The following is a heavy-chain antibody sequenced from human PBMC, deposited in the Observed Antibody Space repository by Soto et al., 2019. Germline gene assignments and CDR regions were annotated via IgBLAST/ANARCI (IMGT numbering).Heavy chain of an antibody. J-gene: IGHJ4*02. D-gene: IGHD3-22*01. V-gene: IGHV1-69*13. CDR1: GGTFSSYA. CDR2: IIPIFGTA. Sequence: SVKVSCKASGGTFSSYAISWVRQAPGQGLEWMGGIIPIFGTANYAQKFQGRVTITADESTSTAYMELSSLRSEDTAVYYCARDNPHYYDSSGYYHTTYTGDGYWGQGTLVTVSS. CDR3: ARDNPHYYDSSGYYHTTYTGDGY.